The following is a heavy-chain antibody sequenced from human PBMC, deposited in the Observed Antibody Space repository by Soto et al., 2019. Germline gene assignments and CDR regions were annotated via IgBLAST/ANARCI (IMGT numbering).Heavy chain of an antibody. V-gene: IGHV3-23*01. J-gene: IGHJ4*02. Sequence: PGGSLRLSCVASGFTFSDYALSWVRQAPGKGLEWVSGISAGGGSTYYADSVKGRFSISRDNSKNTLYLQMNSLRAEDTSVYYCAKGIEYSSSGSYYFDYLGQGTLVTVSS. CDR2: ISAGGGST. CDR1: GFTFSDYA. CDR3: AKGIEYSSSGSYYFDY. D-gene: IGHD6-6*01.